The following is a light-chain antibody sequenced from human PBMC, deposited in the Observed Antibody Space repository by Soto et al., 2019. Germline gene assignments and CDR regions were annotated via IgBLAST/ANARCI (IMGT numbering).Light chain of an antibody. CDR3: CSYAGSYTYV. J-gene: IGLJ1*01. V-gene: IGLV2-11*01. Sequence: QSVLTQPRSVSGSPGQSATISCTGTSSDVGGYNYVSWYQQHPGKAPKLMIYDVSKRPSGVPDRFSGSKSGNTASLTIPGLQAEDEADYYCCSYAGSYTYVFGTGTKV. CDR1: SSDVGGYNY. CDR2: DVS.